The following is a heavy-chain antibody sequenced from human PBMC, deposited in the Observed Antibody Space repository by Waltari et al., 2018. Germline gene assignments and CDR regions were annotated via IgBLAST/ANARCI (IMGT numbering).Heavy chain of an antibody. CDR1: GFTFGDYA. CDR3: TRDRGGWFDP. V-gene: IGHV3-49*04. D-gene: IGHD3-10*01. CDR2: IRSKAYGGTT. J-gene: IGHJ5*02. Sequence: EVQLVESGGGLVQPGRSLRLSCTASGFTFGDYAMSWVRQAPGKGLEWVGFIRSKAYGGTTEYAASVKGRFTISRDDSKSIAYLQMNSLKTEDTAVYYCTRDRGGWFDPWGQGTLVTVSS.